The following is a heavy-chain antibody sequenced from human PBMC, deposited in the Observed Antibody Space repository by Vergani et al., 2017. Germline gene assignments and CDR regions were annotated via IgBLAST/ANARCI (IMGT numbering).Heavy chain of an antibody. CDR1: GGSISSGDYY. V-gene: IGHV4-30-4*01. Sequence: QVQLQESGPGLVKPSQTLSLTCTVSGGSISSGDYYWSWIRQPPGKGLEWIGYIYYSESTYYNPSLKSRVTISVDTSKNQFSLKLSSVTAADTAVYYCARALWFGELNLGYWGQGTLVTVSS. D-gene: IGHD3-10*01. J-gene: IGHJ4*02. CDR2: IYYSEST. CDR3: ARALWFGELNLGY.